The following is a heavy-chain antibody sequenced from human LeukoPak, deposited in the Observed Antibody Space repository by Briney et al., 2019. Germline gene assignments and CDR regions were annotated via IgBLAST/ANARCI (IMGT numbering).Heavy chain of an antibody. CDR1: GFIFNNYW. V-gene: IGHV3-23*01. CDR3: TTDRQFYFDY. Sequence: GGSLRLSCEASGFIFNNYWMSWVRQAPGKGLEWVSTISGSGGSTYYADSVKGQFTISRDNSKNTLYLQMNSLGVEDTARYYCTTDRQFYFDYWGQGTLVTVSS. D-gene: IGHD3-22*01. CDR2: ISGSGGST. J-gene: IGHJ4*02.